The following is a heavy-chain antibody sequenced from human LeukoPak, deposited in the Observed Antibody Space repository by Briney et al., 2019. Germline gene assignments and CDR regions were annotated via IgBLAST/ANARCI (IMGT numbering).Heavy chain of an antibody. D-gene: IGHD3-22*01. CDR3: AKDRYYYDSSGYYSNLDY. Sequence: PGGSLRLSCAASGFTFSSYAMSWVRQAPGKGLEWVSAISGSGGSTYYADSVKGRFTISRDNSKNTLYLQMNSLRAEDTAVYYCAKDRYYYDSSGYYSNLDYWGQGTLVTVSS. J-gene: IGHJ4*02. CDR1: GFTFSSYA. V-gene: IGHV3-23*01. CDR2: ISGSGGST.